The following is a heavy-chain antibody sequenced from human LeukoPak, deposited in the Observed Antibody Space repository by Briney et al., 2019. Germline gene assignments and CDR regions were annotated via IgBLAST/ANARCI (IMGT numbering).Heavy chain of an antibody. CDR1: GYTLTELS. D-gene: IGHD3-22*01. CDR2: FDPEDGET. J-gene: IGHJ4*02. Sequence: ASVKVSCKVSGYTLTELSMHWVRQAPGKGLEWMGGFDPEDGETIYAQKFQGRVTMTEDTSTDTAYMELSSLRSEDTAVYYCATAPTYSSGYYYAFYSLDYWGQGTLVTVSS. V-gene: IGHV1-24*01. CDR3: ATAPTYSSGYYYAFYSLDY.